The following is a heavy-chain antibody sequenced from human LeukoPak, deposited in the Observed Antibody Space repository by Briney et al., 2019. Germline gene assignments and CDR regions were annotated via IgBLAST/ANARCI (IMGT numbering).Heavy chain of an antibody. V-gene: IGHV3-15*01. D-gene: IGHD3-22*01. Sequence: GGSLRLSCAASGFTFSNAWMSWVRQAPGKGLEWAGRIKSKTDGGTTDCAAPVKGRFTISSDDSKHTLYLQMNSLKTEDTAVYYCSTIGTYYYDSSGYYYPYFFDDWGQGTLVTVSS. J-gene: IGHJ4*02. CDR2: IKSKTDGGTT. CDR3: STIGTYYYDSSGYYYPYFFDD. CDR1: GFTFSNAW.